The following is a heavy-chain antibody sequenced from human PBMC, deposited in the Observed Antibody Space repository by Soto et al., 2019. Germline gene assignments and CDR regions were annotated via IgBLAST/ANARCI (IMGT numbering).Heavy chain of an antibody. CDR1: GFTFSSYW. D-gene: IGHD1-26*01. CDR2: IKHDGSEE. CDR3: ARVVRATQMDFDY. Sequence: EVQLVESGGGLVQPGESLRLSCAASGFTFSSYWMTWVRQAPGKGLEWVANIKHDGSEEYYVDSVRGRFTMSRDNAKNALYLQMNSLRAEDTAVYYCARVVRATQMDFDYWGQGTLVTVS. V-gene: IGHV3-7*01. J-gene: IGHJ4*02.